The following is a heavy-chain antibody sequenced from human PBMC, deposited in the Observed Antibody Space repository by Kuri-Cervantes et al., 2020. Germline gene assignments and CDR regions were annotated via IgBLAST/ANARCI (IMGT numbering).Heavy chain of an antibody. J-gene: IGHJ4*02. CDR1: GFKFDDYA. CDR3: ARDHATSWSVRDS. V-gene: IGHV3-9*01. Sequence: SLKISCAASGFKFDDYAMHWVRQVPGKGLEWVSGISWNSGSIGYADSVKGRFTISRDNAKNSVYLQMNSLRAEDTAMYYCARDHATSWSVRDSWGQGTLVTVSS. CDR2: ISWNSGSI. D-gene: IGHD2-2*01.